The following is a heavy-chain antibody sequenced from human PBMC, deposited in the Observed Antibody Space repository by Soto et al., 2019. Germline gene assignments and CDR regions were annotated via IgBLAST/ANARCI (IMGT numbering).Heavy chain of an antibody. Sequence: EVHLVEAGGGLVKPGESLTLSCAASGFTFGSFTLNWVRQDPGKGLVWVSSISSSSAYIYYAASVKGRFTISRDNARSTLYLQMNSLRLDDTAGYCWARDVLTFGGDWGQGTLVAVSS. J-gene: IGHJ4*02. V-gene: IGHV3-21*06. CDR1: GFTFGSFT. CDR3: ARDVLTFGGD. CDR2: ISSSSAYI. D-gene: IGHD3-16*01.